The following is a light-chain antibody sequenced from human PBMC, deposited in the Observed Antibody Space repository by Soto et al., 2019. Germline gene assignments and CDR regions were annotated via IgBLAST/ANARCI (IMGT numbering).Light chain of an antibody. Sequence: EIVLTQSPGTLSLSPGERATLSCRASQSVSSSFLAWYQQTPGQAPRLLIYGASRRATGIPDRFSGRGSGTDFTLTISRLEPEDFAVYYCEQYGRSPLTFGGGTKVDI. CDR3: EQYGRSPLT. CDR2: GAS. J-gene: IGKJ4*01. V-gene: IGKV3-20*01. CDR1: QSVSSSF.